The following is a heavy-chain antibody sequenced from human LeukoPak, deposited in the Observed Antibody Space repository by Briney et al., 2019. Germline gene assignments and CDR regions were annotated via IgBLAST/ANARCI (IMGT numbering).Heavy chain of an antibody. V-gene: IGHV1-18*01. Sequence: ASVKVSCKASGYTFTSYGTSWVRQAPGQGLEWMGWISAYNGNTNYAQKLQGRVTMTTDTSTSTAYMELRSLRSDDTAVYYCARGGVVVAALGWFDPWGQGTLVTVSS. CDR3: ARGGVVVAALGWFDP. J-gene: IGHJ5*02. D-gene: IGHD2-15*01. CDR1: GYTFTSYG. CDR2: ISAYNGNT.